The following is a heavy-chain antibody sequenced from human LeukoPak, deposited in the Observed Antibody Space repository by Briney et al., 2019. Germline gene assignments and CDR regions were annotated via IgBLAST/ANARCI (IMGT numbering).Heavy chain of an antibody. V-gene: IGHV3-23*01. J-gene: IGHJ4*02. CDR2: ISGSGGST. Sequence: GGSLRLSCAASGFTFSSYAMNWVRQAPGKGLEWVSTISGSGGSTYYADSVKGRFTISRDNSKNTLYLQMNSLRAEDTAVYYCAKAIWFGESVFDYWGQGTLVTVSS. D-gene: IGHD3-10*01. CDR1: GFTFSSYA. CDR3: AKAIWFGESVFDY.